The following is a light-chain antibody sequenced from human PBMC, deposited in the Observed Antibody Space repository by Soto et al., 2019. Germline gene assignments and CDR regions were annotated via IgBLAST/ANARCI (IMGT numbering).Light chain of an antibody. V-gene: IGKV1-39*01. J-gene: IGKJ1*01. CDR3: QQYSTFPRT. CDR1: QSISNF. CDR2: AAS. Sequence: EIQMTQSPSFLSASAGDRVTIFCRASQSISNFLHWYQQKPGKAPKLLIYAASSLQSGVPSRFSGSGSGTDFTLTISGLQSEDFATFYCQQYSTFPRTFGQGTKV.